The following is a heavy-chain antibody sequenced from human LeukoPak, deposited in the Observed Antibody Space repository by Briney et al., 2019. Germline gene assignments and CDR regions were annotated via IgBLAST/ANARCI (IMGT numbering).Heavy chain of an antibody. J-gene: IGHJ4*02. CDR1: GTAMTNHY. D-gene: IGHD6-6*01. CDR3: ATRPADRTWHGVFDY. Sequence: SETLSLTCSASGTAMTNHYGSWIRQPPGKGLEWIGYIYDSETTNYNPSLKSRVTMSVDMSNNQFSLKLGSVTAADTALYYCATRPADRTWHGVFDYWSRGTLVTVSS. V-gene: IGHV4-59*11. CDR2: IYDSETT.